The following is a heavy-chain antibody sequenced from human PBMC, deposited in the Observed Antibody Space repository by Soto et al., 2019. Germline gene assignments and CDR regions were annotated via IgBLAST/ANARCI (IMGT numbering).Heavy chain of an antibody. CDR3: ARAISGYVT. CDR1: GITYTTYA. CDR2: INTGNGNT. J-gene: IGHJ5*02. V-gene: IGHV1-3*04. D-gene: IGHD5-12*01. Sequence: QVQLVQSGAEVKKPGASVKVSCKASGITYTTYAIHWVCQAPGQGLEWMGWINTGNGNTRYSQRFQGRVTLTTDTSANTAYMDLSSLTSEDTAVYYCARAISGYVTWGQGTLITVSS.